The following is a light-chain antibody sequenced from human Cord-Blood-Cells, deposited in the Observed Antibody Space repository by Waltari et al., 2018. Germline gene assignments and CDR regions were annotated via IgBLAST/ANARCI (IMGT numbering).Light chain of an antibody. CDR3: QQYNSYPYT. CDR2: DAS. Sequence: DIQMTQSPSTLSASVVDRVTITCRASQSISSWLAWCQMKPGKAPQLLIYDASSLESGVPSRFSGSGSGTEFTLTISSLQPDDFATYYCQQYNSYPYTFGQGTKLEIK. V-gene: IGKV1-5*01. CDR1: QSISSW. J-gene: IGKJ2*01.